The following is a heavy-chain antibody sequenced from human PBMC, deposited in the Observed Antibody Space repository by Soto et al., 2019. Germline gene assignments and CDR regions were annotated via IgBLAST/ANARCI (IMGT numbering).Heavy chain of an antibody. V-gene: IGHV6-1*01. Sequence: SQTLSLTCAISVGSVSSNSAAWNLISQSPSRGLEWLGRTYYRSKLYNDYAVSVKSRITINTDTSKNQFSLQLNSVTPEDTAVYYCARDMEGDTATTHFAYGMDVWGKEPTVTVFS. J-gene: IGHJ6*04. CDR1: VGSVSSNSAA. D-gene: IGHD5-18*01. CDR3: ARDMEGDTATTHFAYGMDV. CDR2: TYYRSKLYN.